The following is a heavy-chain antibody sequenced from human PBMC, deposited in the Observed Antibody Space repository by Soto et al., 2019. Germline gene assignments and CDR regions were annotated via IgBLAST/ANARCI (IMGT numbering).Heavy chain of an antibody. J-gene: IGHJ6*04. CDR1: GYSFTSYW. Sequence: ETLKISCKGSGYSFTSYWIGWVRQMPGKGLEWMGIIYPGDSDTRYSPSFQGHDTISADTSISTAYLQWNSLKASDTAMYYGARRRRDYYYYGMDVWGRGTTGAVSS. CDR3: ARRRRDYYYYGMDV. CDR2: IYPGDSDT. V-gene: IGHV5-51*01.